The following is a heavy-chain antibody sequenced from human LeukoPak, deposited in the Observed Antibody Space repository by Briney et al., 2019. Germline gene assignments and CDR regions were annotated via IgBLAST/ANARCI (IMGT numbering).Heavy chain of an antibody. V-gene: IGHV3-66*01. Sequence: GGSLRLSCAASGFTVSSNYMSWVRQAPGQGLEWVSVIYSGGSTYYADSVKGRFTISRDNSKNTLYLQMNSLRAEDTAVYYGASPSSGSFLFFSFDYWGQGTLVTVSS. J-gene: IGHJ4*02. D-gene: IGHD3-10*01. CDR3: ASPSSGSFLFFSFDY. CDR1: GFTVSSNY. CDR2: IYSGGST.